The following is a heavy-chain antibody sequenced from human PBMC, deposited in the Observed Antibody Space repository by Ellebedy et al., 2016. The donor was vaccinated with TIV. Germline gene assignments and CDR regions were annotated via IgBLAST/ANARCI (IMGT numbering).Heavy chain of an antibody. V-gene: IGHV4-59*12. Sequence: SETLSLXCTVSGGSISSYYWSWIRQPPGKGLEWIGYIYYSGSTNYNPSLKSRVTISVDTSKNQFSLKLSSVTAADTAVYYCARGRIAAAGTRWFDPWGQGTLVTVSS. CDR3: ARGRIAAAGTRWFDP. D-gene: IGHD6-13*01. CDR2: IYYSGST. CDR1: GGSISSYY. J-gene: IGHJ5*02.